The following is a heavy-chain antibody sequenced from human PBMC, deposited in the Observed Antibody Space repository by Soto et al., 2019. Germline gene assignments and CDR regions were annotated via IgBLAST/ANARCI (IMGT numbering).Heavy chain of an antibody. CDR1: SAPITKYY. Sequence: SETLSLTCTVSSAPITKYYWGWVRQAPARGLEWIGFTYHSGNINYNPSLKSRVTMSVDPSKNQVSLKLSSVTAADTAVYYCGSLSDRLGELSFQNYYYYGMDVWGQGTTVTVSS. D-gene: IGHD3-16*02. V-gene: IGHV4-4*08. J-gene: IGHJ6*02. CDR3: GSLSDRLGELSFQNYYYYGMDV. CDR2: TYHSGNI.